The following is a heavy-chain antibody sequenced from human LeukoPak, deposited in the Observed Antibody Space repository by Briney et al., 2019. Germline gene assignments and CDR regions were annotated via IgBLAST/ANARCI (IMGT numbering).Heavy chain of an antibody. J-gene: IGHJ4*02. CDR2: INSDGSST. CDR3: AKVYSYGNYYFDY. CDR1: GFTFSRHW. V-gene: IGHV3-74*01. Sequence: GGSLRLSCAASGFTFSRHWMHWVRQAPGKGLVWVSRINSDGSSTYYADSVKGRFTISRDNSKNTLYLQMNSLRAEDTAVYYCAKVYSYGNYYFDYWGQGTLVIVSS. D-gene: IGHD5-18*01.